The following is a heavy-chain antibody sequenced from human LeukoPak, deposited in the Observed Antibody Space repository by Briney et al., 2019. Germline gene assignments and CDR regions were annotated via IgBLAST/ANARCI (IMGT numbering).Heavy chain of an antibody. Sequence: SETLSLTCTVSGGSVSSGSYYWSWIRQPPGKGLEWIGYIYYSGSTNYNPSLKSRVSISVDTSKNQFSLKLSSVTAADTAVYYCARTGSTVTMLYPFDHWGQGSLVTVSS. V-gene: IGHV4-61*01. CDR1: GGSVSSGSYY. CDR3: ARTGSTVTMLYPFDH. J-gene: IGHJ4*02. CDR2: IYYSGST. D-gene: IGHD4-17*01.